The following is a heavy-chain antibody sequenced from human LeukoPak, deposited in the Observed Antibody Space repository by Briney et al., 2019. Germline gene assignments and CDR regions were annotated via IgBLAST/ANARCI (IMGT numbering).Heavy chain of an antibody. V-gene: IGHV3-33*08. Sequence: GGSLRLSCAASGFTFSSYAMSWVRQAPGKGLESVAVIWHDASNTYYVDSVKGRFTISRDNSKNTLYLQLNSLRAEDTAVYYSARAGPQGFGVDVWGQGTTVIVSS. CDR3: ARAGPQGFGVDV. J-gene: IGHJ6*02. CDR1: GFTFSSYA. CDR2: IWHDASNT.